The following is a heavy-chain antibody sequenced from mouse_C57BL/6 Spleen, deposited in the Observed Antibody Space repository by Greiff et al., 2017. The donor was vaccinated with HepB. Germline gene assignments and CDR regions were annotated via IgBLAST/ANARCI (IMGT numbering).Heavy chain of an antibody. CDR2: IDPEDGDT. CDR3: ASYYGNYYAMDY. D-gene: IGHD2-1*01. Sequence: DVQLQESGAELVKPGASVKLSCTASGFNIKDYYMHWVKQRTEQGLEWIGRIDPEDGDTKYAPKFQGKATITADTSSNTAYLQLSSLTSEDTAVYYCASYYGNYYAMDYWGQGTSVTVSS. V-gene: IGHV14-2*01. J-gene: IGHJ4*01. CDR1: GFNIKDYY.